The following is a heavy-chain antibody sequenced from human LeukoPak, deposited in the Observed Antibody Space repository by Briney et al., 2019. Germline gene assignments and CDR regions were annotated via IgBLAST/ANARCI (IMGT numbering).Heavy chain of an antibody. CDR2: IYYCGST. CDR1: GGSISSYY. D-gene: IGHD5-24*01. J-gene: IGHJ3*02. CDR3: ARRDLRSDAFDI. V-gene: IGHV4-59*01. Sequence: PSETLSLTCTVSGGSISSYYWSWIRQPPGKGLEWIGYIYYCGSTNYNPSLKSRVTISVDTSKNQFSLKLSSVTAADTAVYYCARRDLRSDAFDIWGQGTMVTVSS.